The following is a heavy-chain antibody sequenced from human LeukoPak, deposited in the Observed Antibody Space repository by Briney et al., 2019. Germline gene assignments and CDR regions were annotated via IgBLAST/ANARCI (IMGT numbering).Heavy chain of an antibody. CDR3: AGDLISGSGSLGY. CDR1: GFTFSSYE. Sequence: GGSLRLSCAASGFTFSSYEMNWVRQAPGKGLEWVSYISSSGSTIYYADSVKGRFTISRDNAKTTLYLQMNSLRDEDTAVYYCAGDLISGSGSLGYWGQGTLVTVSS. CDR2: ISSSGSTI. V-gene: IGHV3-48*03. D-gene: IGHD3-10*01. J-gene: IGHJ4*02.